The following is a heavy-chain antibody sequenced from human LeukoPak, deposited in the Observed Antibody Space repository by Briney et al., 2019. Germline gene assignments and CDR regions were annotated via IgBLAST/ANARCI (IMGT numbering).Heavy chain of an antibody. CDR2: INHRGST. CDR3: ARGRMVAATYFDY. J-gene: IGHJ4*02. Sequence: WXXEPPGKGGEGIGEINHRGSTKYNPSLKRGVTISVDTYKKQFSLTMSSVTAADTAVYYCARGRMVAATYFDYWGQGTLVTVSS. V-gene: IGHV4-34*01. D-gene: IGHD2-15*01.